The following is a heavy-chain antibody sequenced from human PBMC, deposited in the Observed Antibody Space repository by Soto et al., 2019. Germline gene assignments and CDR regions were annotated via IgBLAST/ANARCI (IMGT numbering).Heavy chain of an antibody. Sequence: QVQLVESGGGVVQPGRSLRLSCAASGFTFSSYAMHWVRQAPGKGLEWVAVISYDGSNKYYADSVKGRFTISRDNSKNTLHLQMNSLRAEDTAVYYCARDTVGYSYPNWFDPWGQGTLVTVSS. CDR1: GFTFSSYA. CDR3: ARDTVGYSYPNWFDP. V-gene: IGHV3-30-3*01. CDR2: ISYDGSNK. J-gene: IGHJ5*02. D-gene: IGHD5-18*01.